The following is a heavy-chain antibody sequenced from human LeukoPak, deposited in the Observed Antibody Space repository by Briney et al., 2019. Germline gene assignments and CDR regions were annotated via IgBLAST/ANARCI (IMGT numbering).Heavy chain of an antibody. CDR1: GYTFTGYY. CDR3: ARGLPNYGDYGDAYYYYGMDV. D-gene: IGHD4-17*01. V-gene: IGHV1-2*02. CDR2: INPNSGGT. J-gene: IGHJ6*02. Sequence: AASVKVSCKASGYTFTGYYMHWVRQAPGQGLEWMGWINPNSGGTNYAQKFQGRVAMTRDTSISTAYMELSRLRSEDTAVYYCARGLPNYGDYGDAYYYYGMDVWGQGTTVTVSS.